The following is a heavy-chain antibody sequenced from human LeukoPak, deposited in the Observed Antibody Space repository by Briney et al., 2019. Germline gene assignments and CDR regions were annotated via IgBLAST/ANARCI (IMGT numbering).Heavy chain of an antibody. V-gene: IGHV3-23*01. D-gene: IGHD1-26*01. J-gene: IGHJ6*02. Sequence: SGGSLRLSCAASGFTFSSYAMSWVRQAPGKGLEWVSAISGSGGSTYYADSVKGRFTISRDNSKNTLYLQMNSLRAEDTAVYYCAKETVGYYYYYYGMDVWGQGTTVTVSS. CDR1: GFTFSSYA. CDR2: ISGSGGST. CDR3: AKETVGYYYYYYGMDV.